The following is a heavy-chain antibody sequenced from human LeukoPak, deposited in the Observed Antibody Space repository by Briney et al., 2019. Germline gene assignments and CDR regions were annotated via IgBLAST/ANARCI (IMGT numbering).Heavy chain of an antibody. CDR1: GGPISSYH. CDR3: ARDGQYSSGWYRPGLDY. V-gene: IGHV4-4*07. Sequence: SETLSLTCTVSGGPISSYHWSWIRQPAGKGLEWIGRIYTSGSTNYNPSLKSRVTMSVDTSKNQFSLKLSSVTAADPAVYYCARDGQYSSGWYRPGLDYWGQGTLVTVSS. J-gene: IGHJ4*02. D-gene: IGHD6-19*01. CDR2: IYTSGST.